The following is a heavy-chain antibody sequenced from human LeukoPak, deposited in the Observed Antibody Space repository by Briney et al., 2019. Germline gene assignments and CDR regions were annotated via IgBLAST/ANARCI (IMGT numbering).Heavy chain of an antibody. CDR2: IYYSGST. V-gene: IGHV4-59*01. J-gene: IGHJ6*03. Sequence: PSETLSLTCTVSGGSISSYYWSWIRQPPGKGLEWIGYIYYSGSTNYNPSLKSRVTISVDTSKNQFSLKLSSVTAADTAVYYCARDRGLGSSGYWHYYYYMDVWGKGTTVTVSS. D-gene: IGHD3-22*01. CDR1: GGSISSYY. CDR3: ARDRGLGSSGYWHYYYYMDV.